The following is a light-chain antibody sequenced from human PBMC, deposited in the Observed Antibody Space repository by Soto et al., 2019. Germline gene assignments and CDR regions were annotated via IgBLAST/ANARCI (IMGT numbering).Light chain of an antibody. J-gene: IGLJ1*01. CDR3: GSYTGSIYV. CDR2: EVS. V-gene: IGLV2-14*01. Sequence: QSVLTQPASVSGSPGQSITISCTGTSSDVGGYKFVSWYQQHPGTAPKLMIYEVSNRPSGASSRFSGSKSGNTASLTISGLQAEDEADYFCGSYTGSIYVFGKGKKVPLL. CDR1: SSDVGGYKF.